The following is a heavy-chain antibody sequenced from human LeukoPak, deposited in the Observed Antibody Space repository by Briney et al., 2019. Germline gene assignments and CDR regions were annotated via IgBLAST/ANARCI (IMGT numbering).Heavy chain of an antibody. CDR2: IYYSGST. Sequence: SQTLSLTCTVSGGSISSGDYYWSGIRQPPGKGLEWIGYIYYSGSTYYNPSLKSRVTISVDTSKNQFSLKLSSVTAADTAVYYCARGLIVVVPAATDYYMDVWGKGTTVTVSS. CDR1: GGSISSGDYY. V-gene: IGHV4-30-4*08. D-gene: IGHD2-2*01. CDR3: ARGLIVVVPAATDYYMDV. J-gene: IGHJ6*03.